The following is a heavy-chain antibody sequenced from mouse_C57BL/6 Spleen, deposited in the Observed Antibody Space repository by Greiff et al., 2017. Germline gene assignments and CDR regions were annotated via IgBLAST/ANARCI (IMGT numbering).Heavy chain of an antibody. V-gene: IGHV1-64*01. CDR3: ARGSTGTDYFDY. J-gene: IGHJ2*01. CDR1: GYTFTSYW. Sequence: QVQLQQPGAELVKPGASVKLSCKASGYTFTSYWMHWVKQRPGQGLEWIGMIHPNSGSTNYNEKFKSKATLTVDKSSSTAYMQLSSLTSEDSAVYYCARGSTGTDYFDYWGQGTTLTVSS. CDR2: IHPNSGST. D-gene: IGHD4-1*02.